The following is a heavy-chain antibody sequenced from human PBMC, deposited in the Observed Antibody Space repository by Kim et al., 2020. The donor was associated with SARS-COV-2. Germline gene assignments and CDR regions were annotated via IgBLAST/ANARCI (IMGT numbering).Heavy chain of an antibody. D-gene: IGHD4-17*01. CDR3: ARPLYGDYAAFDY. J-gene: IGHJ4*02. V-gene: IGHV5-51*01. Sequence: YSPSFQGQVTISADKSISTAYLQWSSLKASDTAMYYCARPLYGDYAAFDYWGQGTLVTVSS.